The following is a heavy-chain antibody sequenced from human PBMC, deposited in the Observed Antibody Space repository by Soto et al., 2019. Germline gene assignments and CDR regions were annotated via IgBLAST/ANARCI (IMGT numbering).Heavy chain of an antibody. D-gene: IGHD6-13*01. V-gene: IGHV1-8*01. CDR1: VYTFSSYD. J-gene: IGHJ5*02. CDR3: ARRSSSWRYNWFDP. Sequence: ASVKVSCKASVYTFSSYDINWVRQATGQGLEWMGWMNPNSGNTGYAQKFQGRVAMTRNTSIGTAYMELSSLRSEDTAVYYCARRSSSWRYNWFDPWGQGTLVTVSS. CDR2: MNPNSGNT.